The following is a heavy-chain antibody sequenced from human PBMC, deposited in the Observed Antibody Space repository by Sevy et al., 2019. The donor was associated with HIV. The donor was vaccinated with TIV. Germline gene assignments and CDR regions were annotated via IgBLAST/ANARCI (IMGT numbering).Heavy chain of an antibody. V-gene: IGHV4-59*01. Sequence: SETLSLTCTVSGGSISNYYWSWIRQPPGKGLEWIGYIYYSGSTNYNPSLKSRVTISVDTSKNQFSLKLSAVTAADTAVYYCARERQLVLDYWGQGTLVTVSS. D-gene: IGHD6-13*01. CDR1: GGSISNYY. CDR2: IYYSGST. J-gene: IGHJ4*02. CDR3: ARERQLVLDY.